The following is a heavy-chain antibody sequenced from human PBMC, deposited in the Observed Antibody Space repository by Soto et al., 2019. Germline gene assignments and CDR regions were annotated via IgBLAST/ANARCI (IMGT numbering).Heavy chain of an antibody. CDR1: GASITSGAYY. V-gene: IGHV4-39*01. CDR3: ARALGGYSYYFAY. CDR2: IYYDGDT. D-gene: IGHD5-18*01. Sequence: QVQLQESGPGLMKPSETLSLTCSVSGASITSGAYYWGWIRQPPGKGLEWIGTIYYDGDTHYSPSRTSRVAISIDTSKNQLSLELTSLTAADTAVFYCARALGGYSYYFAYWGLGALVTVSS. J-gene: IGHJ4*02.